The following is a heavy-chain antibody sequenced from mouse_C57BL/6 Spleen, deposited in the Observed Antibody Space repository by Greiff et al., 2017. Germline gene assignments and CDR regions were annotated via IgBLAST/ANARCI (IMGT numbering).Heavy chain of an antibody. V-gene: IGHV1-4*01. CDR1: GYTFTSYT. J-gene: IGHJ4*01. D-gene: IGHD2-10*02. Sequence: QVHVKQSGAELARPGASVQMSCKASGYTFTSYTMHWVKQRPGQGLEWIGYINPSSGYTKYNQKFKDKATLTADKSSSTAYMQLSSLTSEDSAVYYCARSRYGNSYAMDYWGQGTSVTVSS. CDR3: ARSRYGNSYAMDY. CDR2: INPSSGYT.